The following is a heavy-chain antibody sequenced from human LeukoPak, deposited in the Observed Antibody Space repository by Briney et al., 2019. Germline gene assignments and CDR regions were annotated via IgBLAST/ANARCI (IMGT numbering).Heavy chain of an antibody. CDR3: ARASSFHDY. J-gene: IGHJ4*02. CDR1: GFTFSTYW. D-gene: IGHD2-2*01. CDR2: IKQDGSEK. Sequence: GGSLRLPCAASGFTFSTYWMSWVRQAPGKGLEWVANIKQDGSEKYYVDSVKGRFTISRDNAKNSLYLQMNSLRAEDTAMYYCARASSFHDYWGQGTLVTVSS. V-gene: IGHV3-7*01.